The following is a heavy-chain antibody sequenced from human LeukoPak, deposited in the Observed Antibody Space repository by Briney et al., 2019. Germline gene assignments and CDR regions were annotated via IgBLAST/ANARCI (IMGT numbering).Heavy chain of an antibody. CDR1: AFTFSSYA. D-gene: IGHD4-17*01. CDR2: ITNSGGST. V-gene: IGHV3-23*01. Sequence: GGSLRLSCAASAFTFSSYAMSWVRQAPGKGLEWVSTITNSGGSTYYADSVKGRFTISRDNSKNTLYLQTNSLRVEDTAVYYCAKDQGVTTPYFDYWGQGTLVTVSS. CDR3: AKDQGVTTPYFDY. J-gene: IGHJ4*02.